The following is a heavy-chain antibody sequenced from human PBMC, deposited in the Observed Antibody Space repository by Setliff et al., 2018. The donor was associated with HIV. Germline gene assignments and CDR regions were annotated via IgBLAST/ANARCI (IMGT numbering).Heavy chain of an antibody. J-gene: IGHJ4*02. CDR2: IYTSGST. V-gene: IGHV4-4*07. Sequence: PSETLSLTCTVSGGFISSYYWNWIRQPAGKGLEWIGRIYTSGSTNYNRSLKSRVTMSVDTSKNQFSLRLSSVTAADTAVYYCARGAIAAAGDFDYWGQGTLVTVSS. CDR3: ARGAIAAAGDFDY. CDR1: GGFISSYY. D-gene: IGHD6-13*01.